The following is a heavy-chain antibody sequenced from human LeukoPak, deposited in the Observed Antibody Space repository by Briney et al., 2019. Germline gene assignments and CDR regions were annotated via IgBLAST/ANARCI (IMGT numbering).Heavy chain of an antibody. J-gene: IGHJ6*03. CDR3: ARGVGWLRLYYYYYYMDV. D-gene: IGHD5-12*01. V-gene: IGHV4-34*01. CDR1: GGSFSGYY. Sequence: PSETLSLTCAVYGGSFSGYYWSWIRQPPGKGLEWIGEINHSGSTNYNPSLKSRVTISVDTSKNQFSLKLSSVTAADTAVYYCARGVGWLRLYYYYYYMDVWGKGTTVTVSS. CDR2: INHSGST.